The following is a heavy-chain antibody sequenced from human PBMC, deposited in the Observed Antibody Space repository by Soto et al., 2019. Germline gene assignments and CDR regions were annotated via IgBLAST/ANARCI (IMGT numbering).Heavy chain of an antibody. CDR3: TRAPFDFYSRIDP. CDR2: IILLFGKT. Sequence: QVELVQSGAEVKTPGSSVKVSCKASEETFNKFAITWVRQAPGQGLEWMGGIILLFGKTAYAQQFRGRLTITADKSTRTIYMELDNWRSEDTAIYYCTRAPFDFYSRIDPWGPGTLVTVSS. D-gene: IGHD2-15*01. V-gene: IGHV1-69*06. CDR1: EETFNKFA. J-gene: IGHJ5*01.